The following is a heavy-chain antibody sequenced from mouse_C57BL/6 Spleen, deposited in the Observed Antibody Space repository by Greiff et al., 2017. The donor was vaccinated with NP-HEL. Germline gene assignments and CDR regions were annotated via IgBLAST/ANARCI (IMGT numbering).Heavy chain of an antibody. CDR1: GFTFSDYG. V-gene: IGHV5-15*01. CDR3: AKVGGLRIAMDY. CDR2: ISNLAYSI. D-gene: IGHD2-4*01. J-gene: IGHJ4*01. Sequence: EVHLVESGGGLVQPGGSLKLSCAASGFTFSDYGMAWVRQAPRKGPEWVAFISNLAYSIYYADTVTGRFTISRENAKNTLYLEMSSLRSGDTAMYYCAKVGGLRIAMDYWGQGTSVTVSS.